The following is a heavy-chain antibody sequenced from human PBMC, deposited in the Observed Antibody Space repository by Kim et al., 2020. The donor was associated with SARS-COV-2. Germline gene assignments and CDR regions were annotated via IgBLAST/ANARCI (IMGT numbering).Heavy chain of an antibody. CDR2: INPSGGST. V-gene: IGHV1-46*01. D-gene: IGHD3-22*01. J-gene: IGHJ2*01. Sequence: ASVKVSCKASGYTFTSYYMHWVRQAPGQGLEWMGIINPSGGSTSYAQKFQGRVTMTRDTSTSTVYMELSSLRSEDTAVYYCARTAITNNYYDSSGPIWGGWYVGLWGRGTLVTVSS. CDR3: ARTAITNNYYDSSGPIWGGWYVGL. CDR1: GYTFTSYY.